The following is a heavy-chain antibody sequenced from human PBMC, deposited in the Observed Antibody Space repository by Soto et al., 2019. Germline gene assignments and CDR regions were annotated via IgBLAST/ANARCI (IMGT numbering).Heavy chain of an antibody. J-gene: IGHJ5*02. Sequence: WDSLKISCKTSGYSLSTYWINWVRQMPGKGLEWMGRIDPTDSYTNYNPSFEGHVTISADKSISTAYLQWSSLKASDTAMYYCANGITGTTKWFDPWGQGTLVTVSA. CDR1: GYSLSTYW. CDR2: IDPTDSYT. CDR3: ANGITGTTKWFDP. V-gene: IGHV5-10-1*01. D-gene: IGHD1-20*01.